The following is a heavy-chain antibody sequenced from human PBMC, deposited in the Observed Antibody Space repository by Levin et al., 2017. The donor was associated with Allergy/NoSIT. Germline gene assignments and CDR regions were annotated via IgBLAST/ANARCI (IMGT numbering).Heavy chain of an antibody. J-gene: IGHJ4*02. V-gene: IGHV1-18*01. Sequence: GESLKISCKASGYTFNMYGINWVRQAPGQGLEWMGWISPDNGHRTYAQKVQGRVTMTTDRSTTTAYMELTSLKSDDTAMYFCARGQGCYESFDQWGQGTLVTVSS. CDR3: ARGQGCYESFDQ. CDR2: ISPDNGHR. CDR1: GYTFNMYG. D-gene: IGHD5-12*01.